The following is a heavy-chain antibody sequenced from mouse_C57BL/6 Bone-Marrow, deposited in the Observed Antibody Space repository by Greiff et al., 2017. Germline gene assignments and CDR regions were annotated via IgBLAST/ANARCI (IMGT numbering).Heavy chain of an antibody. Sequence: EVQLVESGAELERPGASVKLSCTASGFNIKDDYMHWVKQRPEQGLEWIGWIDPENGDTEYASKFQGKATITADTSSNTAYLQLSSLTSEDTAVYYCTTSTVVATDYWGQGTTLTVSS. D-gene: IGHD1-1*01. V-gene: IGHV14-4*01. CDR2: IDPENGDT. CDR1: GFNIKDDY. J-gene: IGHJ2*01. CDR3: TTSTVVATDY.